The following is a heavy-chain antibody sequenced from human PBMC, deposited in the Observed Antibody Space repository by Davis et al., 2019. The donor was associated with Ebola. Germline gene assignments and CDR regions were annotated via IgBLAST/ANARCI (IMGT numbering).Heavy chain of an antibody. CDR3: ARLGTAMVLYGMDV. CDR2: IYYSGST. CDR1: GGSISSYY. D-gene: IGHD5-18*01. J-gene: IGHJ6*02. Sequence: SETLSLTCTVSGGSISSYYWSWIRQPPGKGLEWIGYIYYSGSTNYNPSLKSRVTISVDTSKNQFSLKLSSVTAADTAVYYCARLGTAMVLYGMDVWGQGTTVTVSS. V-gene: IGHV4-59*08.